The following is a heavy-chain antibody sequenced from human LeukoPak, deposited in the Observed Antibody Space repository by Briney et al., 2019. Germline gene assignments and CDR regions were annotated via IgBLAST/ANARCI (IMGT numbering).Heavy chain of an antibody. J-gene: IGHJ6*04. CDR3: AELGITMIGGV. D-gene: IGHD3-10*02. CDR1: EFSFSSYE. CDR2: IRSSGRTI. Sequence: GGSLRLSCAAPEFSFSSYEMNWVRQAPGKGLEWVSYIRSSGRTIYYADSVKGRFTISRDNAKNSLYLQMNSLRAEDTAVYYCAELGITMIGGVWGKGTTVTISS. V-gene: IGHV3-48*03.